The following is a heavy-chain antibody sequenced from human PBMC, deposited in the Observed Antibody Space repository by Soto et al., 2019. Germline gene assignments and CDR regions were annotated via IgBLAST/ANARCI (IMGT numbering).Heavy chain of an antibody. Sequence: WTWIRQPPGKGLEWIGYIYHSGSTYYNPSLKSRVTISVDRSKNQVSLKLSSVTAADTAVYYCARVPDVWGQGTTVTVSS. J-gene: IGHJ6*02. V-gene: IGHV4-30-2*01. CDR3: ARVPDV. CDR2: IYHSGST.